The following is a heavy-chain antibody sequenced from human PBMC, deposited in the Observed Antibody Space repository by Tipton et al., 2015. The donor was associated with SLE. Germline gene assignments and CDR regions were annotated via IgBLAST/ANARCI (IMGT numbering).Heavy chain of an antibody. CDR3: ARVVGYASGWYDY. Sequence: TLSLTCSVSGVSIRSHYWAWIRQSPGKGLEWIGSIYHGGNTYYNPSLKSRVTVSVDTSKNQFSLKLTSVTATDTAVYYCARVVGYASGWYDYWGQGTLVTVSS. V-gene: IGHV4-38-2*02. CDR1: GVSIRSHY. D-gene: IGHD6-19*01. J-gene: IGHJ4*02. CDR2: IYHGGNT.